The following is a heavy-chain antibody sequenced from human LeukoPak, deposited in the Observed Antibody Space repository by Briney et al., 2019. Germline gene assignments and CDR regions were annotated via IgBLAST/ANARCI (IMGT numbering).Heavy chain of an antibody. J-gene: IGHJ4*02. CDR1: GFTFSNYW. CDR3: ARDVFGIVAAPLDY. D-gene: IGHD1-26*01. Sequence: GGSLRLSCAASGFTFSNYWMSWVRQAPGKGPEWVANINQDEIEKYYVDSVKGRFTISRDNAKNSLYLQMNSLRAEDTAVYYCARDVFGIVAAPLDYWGQGTLVTVSS. V-gene: IGHV3-7*01. CDR2: INQDEIEK.